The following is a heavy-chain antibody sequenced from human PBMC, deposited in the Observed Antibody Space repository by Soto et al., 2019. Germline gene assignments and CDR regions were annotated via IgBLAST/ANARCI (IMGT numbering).Heavy chain of an antibody. V-gene: IGHV4-39*01. CDR3: ARRDGDFGAFDI. J-gene: IGHJ3*02. D-gene: IGHD4-17*01. CDR2: IYYSGST. Sequence: PSETLSLTCTVSGVSISSSSYYWGWIRQPPGKGLEWIGSIYYSGSTYYNPSLKSRVTISVDTSKNQFSLKLSSVTAADTAVYYCARRDGDFGAFDIWGQGTMVTVSS. CDR1: GVSISSSSYY.